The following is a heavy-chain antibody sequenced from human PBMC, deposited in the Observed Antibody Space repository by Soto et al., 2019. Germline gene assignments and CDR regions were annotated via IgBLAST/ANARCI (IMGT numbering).Heavy chain of an antibody. J-gene: IGHJ5*02. CDR3: ARGGFNYAS. V-gene: IGHV3-11*01. CDR2: ISSSGVSM. Sequence: QVQLLQSGGGLVKPGGSLRLSCAASGFTFSSSYMSWIRQAPGKGLEWVAYISSSGVSMYYADSVKGRFTISRDNANNSLYLQINSLRVEDTAVYYCARGGFNYASWGQGTLVTVSP. D-gene: IGHD5-18*01. CDR1: GFTFSSSY.